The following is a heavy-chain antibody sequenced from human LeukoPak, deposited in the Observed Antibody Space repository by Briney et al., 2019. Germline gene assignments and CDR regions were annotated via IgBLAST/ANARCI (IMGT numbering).Heavy chain of an antibody. Sequence: SETLSLTCTVSGGSISSGNFHWSWIRQPPGKGLEWIGEINHSGSTNYNPSLKSRVTISVDTSKNQFSLKLSSVTAADTAVYYCARPRRPYYYMDVWGKGTTVTISS. V-gene: IGHV4-39*07. CDR2: INHSGST. CDR1: GGSISSGNFH. CDR3: ARPRRPYYYMDV. J-gene: IGHJ6*03.